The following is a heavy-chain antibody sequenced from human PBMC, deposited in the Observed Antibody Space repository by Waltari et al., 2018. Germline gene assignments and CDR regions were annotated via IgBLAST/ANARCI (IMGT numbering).Heavy chain of an antibody. V-gene: IGHV3-7*01. CDR2: INQDGSVT. J-gene: IGHJ5*02. Sequence: EVQLVESGGGLVQPGGSLRLSCAASGFPFSSHWMNWVRQAPGKGMGWVALINQDGSVTYYVYSLKGRVTISRDNAKNSLYLQMNSLRVEDTAIYYCARDRGWGWLDPWGQGTLVTVSS. CDR1: GFPFSSHW. CDR3: ARDRGWGWLDP. D-gene: IGHD3-10*01.